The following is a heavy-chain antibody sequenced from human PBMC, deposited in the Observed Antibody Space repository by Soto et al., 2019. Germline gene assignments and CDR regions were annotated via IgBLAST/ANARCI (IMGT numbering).Heavy chain of an antibody. J-gene: IGHJ6*02. CDR1: GFTFGDYA. CDR2: IRSKAYGGTT. V-gene: IGHV3-49*04. Sequence: PGGSLRLSCTASGFTFGDYAMSWVRQAPGKGLEWVGFIRSKAYGGTTEYAASVKGRFTISRDDSKSIAYLQMNSLKTEDTAVYYCTRDNPQIGYCSSTSCYREYYYYGMDVWGQGTTVTVSS. D-gene: IGHD2-2*02. CDR3: TRDNPQIGYCSSTSCYREYYYYGMDV.